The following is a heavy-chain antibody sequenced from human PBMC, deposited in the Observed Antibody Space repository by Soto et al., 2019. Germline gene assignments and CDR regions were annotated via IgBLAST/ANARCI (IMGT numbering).Heavy chain of an antibody. CDR2: IYYSGST. Sequence: KPSETLSLTCAVYGGSFSGYYWSWIRQPPGKGLEWIGSIYYSGSTYYNPSLKSRVTISVDTSKNQFSLKLSSVTAADTAVYYCARHRDGLLGDAFDIWGQGTMVTVS. CDR1: GGSFSGYY. D-gene: IGHD2-15*01. CDR3: ARHRDGLLGDAFDI. V-gene: IGHV4-34*01. J-gene: IGHJ3*02.